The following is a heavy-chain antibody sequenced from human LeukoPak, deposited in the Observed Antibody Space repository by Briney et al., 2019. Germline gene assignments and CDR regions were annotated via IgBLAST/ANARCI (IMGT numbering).Heavy chain of an antibody. CDR2: IATSSSTI. D-gene: IGHD6-25*01. J-gene: IGHJ6*03. Sequence: GGSLRLSCAASGFTFSTYTMNWVRQPPGKGLEWVSNIATSSSTIYYADSVKGRFTISRDNAKNSLYLQMNSLRADDTAVYYCARLAAGGSYYYYMDVWGKGTTVTVSS. CDR3: ARLAAGGSYYYYMDV. CDR1: GFTFSTYT. V-gene: IGHV3-48*01.